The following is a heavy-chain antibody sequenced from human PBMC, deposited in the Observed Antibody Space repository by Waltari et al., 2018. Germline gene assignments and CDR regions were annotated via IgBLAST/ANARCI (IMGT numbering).Heavy chain of an antibody. Sequence: EVQLVESGGGLVQPGGSLRLSCAAPGFPSTSYWMHWVGQAPGKGLGWVSRISSDGSTTNYADSVKGRFTISRDNGMHTVNLQMNSLRADDTAVYYCATLGGYCGGGSCYPDYYGFDVWGQGTSVTVSS. CDR2: ISSDGSTT. D-gene: IGHD2-15*01. CDR1: GFPSTSYW. CDR3: ATLGGYCGGGSCYPDYYGFDV. J-gene: IGHJ6*02. V-gene: IGHV3-74*01.